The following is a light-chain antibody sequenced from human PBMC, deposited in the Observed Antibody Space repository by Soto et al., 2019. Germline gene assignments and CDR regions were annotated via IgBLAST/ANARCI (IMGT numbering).Light chain of an antibody. V-gene: IGKV3-15*01. CDR3: QQYDTSPPLYT. J-gene: IGKJ2*01. CDR1: QTVYSD. CDR2: GAS. Sequence: EVVMTQSPATLSVSPGERATLSCRASQTVYSDLAWYQQKPGQAPRLLIYGASTRATGIPARFSGRGSGTEFTLTISSLQSEDFAVYYCQQYDTSPPLYTFGQGTKLEIK.